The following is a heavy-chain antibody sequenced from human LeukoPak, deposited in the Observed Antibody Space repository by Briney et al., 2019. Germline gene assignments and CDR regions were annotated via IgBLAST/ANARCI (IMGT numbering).Heavy chain of an antibody. CDR3: AREGSITMVRGVINY. Sequence: GASVKVSCKXSGYTFTSYGISWVRQAPGQGLEWMVWISAYNGNTNYSQKLQGRVTMTTDTSTSTAYMELRSLRSDDTAVYYCAREGSITMVRGVINYWGQRTLVTVSS. CDR2: ISAYNGNT. CDR1: GYTFTSYG. V-gene: IGHV1-18*01. D-gene: IGHD3-10*01. J-gene: IGHJ4*02.